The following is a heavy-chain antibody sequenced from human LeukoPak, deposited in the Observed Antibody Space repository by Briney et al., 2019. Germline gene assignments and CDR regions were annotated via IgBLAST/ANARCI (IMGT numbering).Heavy chain of an antibody. J-gene: IGHJ4*02. CDR1: GYTFTSYG. D-gene: IGHD5-18*01. CDR3: ARERYSYGAFDY. Sequence: ASVNVSCKASGYTFTSYGISWVRQAPGQGLEWMGWSSAYNCNTNYAQKLQGRVTLTTETSTCTAYMELRSLRSDDTAVYYCARERYSYGAFDYWGQGALVTVSS. CDR2: SSAYNCNT. V-gene: IGHV1-18*01.